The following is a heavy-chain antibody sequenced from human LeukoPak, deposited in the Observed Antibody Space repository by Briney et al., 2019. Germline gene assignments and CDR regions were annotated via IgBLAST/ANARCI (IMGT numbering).Heavy chain of an antibody. Sequence: ASVKDSFKASGYTFTGYYMHGVRQAPGQGLEWMGWINPNSGGTNYAQKFQGRVTMTRDTSISTAYMELSRLRSDDTAVYYCAMLGYDSSGYYHGAFDYWGQRRLVTVSS. CDR3: AMLGYDSSGYYHGAFDY. J-gene: IGHJ4*02. D-gene: IGHD3-22*01. CDR2: INPNSGGT. V-gene: IGHV1-2*02. CDR1: GYTFTGYY.